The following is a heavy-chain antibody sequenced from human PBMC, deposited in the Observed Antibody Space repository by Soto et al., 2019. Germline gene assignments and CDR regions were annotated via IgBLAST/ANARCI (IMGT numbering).Heavy chain of an antibody. CDR2: ISAYNGNT. CDR1: GYTFTSYG. Sequence: ASVKVSCKASGYTFTSYGIIWVRQAPGQGLEWMGWISAYNGNTNYAQKLQGRVTMTTDTSTSTAYMELRSLRSDDTAVYYCAREVAPLWFGELLSGNYGMDVWGQGTTVTVSS. J-gene: IGHJ6*02. CDR3: AREVAPLWFGELLSGNYGMDV. V-gene: IGHV1-18*01. D-gene: IGHD3-10*01.